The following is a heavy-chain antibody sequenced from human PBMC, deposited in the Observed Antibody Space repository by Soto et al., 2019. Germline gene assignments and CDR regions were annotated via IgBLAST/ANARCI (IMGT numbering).Heavy chain of an antibody. V-gene: IGHV1-69*01. CDR1: GGTFSNYA. Sequence: QVRLVQSGAEVNKPGSSVKVSCNASGGTFSNYAIAWVREAPGQGLEWMGGIIIPFGIAYYTQKFQGRVTITADDSMTTASMEVSGLRSEDTAVYYYARGAEYAGYFDYWGQGTLVTVSS. CDR3: ARGAEYAGYFDY. J-gene: IGHJ4*02. CDR2: IIIPFGIA.